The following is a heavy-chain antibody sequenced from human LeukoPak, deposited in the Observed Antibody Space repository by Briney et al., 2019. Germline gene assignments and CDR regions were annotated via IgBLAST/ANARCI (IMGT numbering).Heavy chain of an antibody. CDR2: IYTSRGA. V-gene: IGHV4-4*07. J-gene: IGHJ4*02. D-gene: IGHD3-9*01. CDR1: RGSITRFQ. CDR3: ATGTLDEGYYFEN. Sequence: SGTLCLTCIVSRGSITRFQTSWIPQPARGGLESILRIYTSRGANYNPWLMRRVTISIDRSKKRRSLSRASVAAADTAAYYCATGTLDEGYYFENWGQGILV.